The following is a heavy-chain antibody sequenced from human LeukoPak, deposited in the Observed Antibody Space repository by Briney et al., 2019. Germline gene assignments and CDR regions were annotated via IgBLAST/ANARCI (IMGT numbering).Heavy chain of an antibody. CDR2: FHHDGVT. J-gene: IGHJ5*02. CDR3: ARVHYYHASDYSTSNWFDP. Sequence: SETLSLTCSISGYSISRGYFWGWIRQPPGKGLEWIGNFHHDGVTYYNPSLKSRDTTSLDPSKNPFSLQLPSVAAADTALYHCARVHYYHASDYSTSNWFDPWGQGTLVTVSS. CDR1: GYSISRGYF. D-gene: IGHD3-22*01. V-gene: IGHV4-38-2*02.